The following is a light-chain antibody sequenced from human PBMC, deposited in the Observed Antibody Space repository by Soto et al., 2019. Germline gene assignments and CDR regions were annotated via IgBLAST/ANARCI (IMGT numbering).Light chain of an antibody. CDR1: QSITIY. CDR3: QQSESSPFT. Sequence: DIQMTQSPSSLAASVGDRVTITCRASQSITIYLNWYRQKPGKAPEILIYAASNLQSGVPSRFSGSGSGTDFTLTINSLQPEDLATYYCQQSESSPFTFGPGTKVDI. V-gene: IGKV1-39*01. CDR2: AAS. J-gene: IGKJ3*01.